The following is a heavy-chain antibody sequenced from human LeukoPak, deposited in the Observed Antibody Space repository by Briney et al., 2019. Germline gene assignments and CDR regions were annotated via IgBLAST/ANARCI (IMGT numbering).Heavy chain of an antibody. CDR1: GFTFSSYA. CDR2: ISGSGGST. V-gene: IGHV3-23*01. J-gene: IGHJ4*02. D-gene: IGHD3-22*01. Sequence: GSLRLSCAASGFTFSSYAMSWVRQAPGKGLEWVSAISGSGGSTYYADSVKGRFTISRDNSKNTLYLQMNSLRAEDTAVYYCAKVAGDSSGYMRYFDYWGQGTLVTVSS. CDR3: AKVAGDSSGYMRYFDY.